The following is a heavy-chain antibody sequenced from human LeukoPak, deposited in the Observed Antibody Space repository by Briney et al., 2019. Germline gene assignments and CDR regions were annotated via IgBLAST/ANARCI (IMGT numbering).Heavy chain of an antibody. CDR2: FDPEDGET. D-gene: IGHD6-19*01. J-gene: IGHJ3*02. Sequence: ASVKVSCKASGYTFTSYGISWVRQAPGKGLEWMGGFDPEDGETIYAQKFQGRVTMTEDTSTDTAYMELSSLRSEDTAVYYCATDKSSGWYISDAFDIWGQGTMVTVSS. CDR3: ATDKSSGWYISDAFDI. V-gene: IGHV1-24*01. CDR1: GYTFTSYG.